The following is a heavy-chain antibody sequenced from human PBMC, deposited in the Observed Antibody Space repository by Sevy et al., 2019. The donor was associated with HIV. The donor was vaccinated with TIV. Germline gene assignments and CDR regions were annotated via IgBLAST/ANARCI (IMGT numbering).Heavy chain of an antibody. V-gene: IGHV3-7*03. D-gene: IGHD2-8*01. J-gene: IGHJ4*02. CDR3: ARAVGKDGAY. CDR1: GFTFSDSW. CDR2: INQDGSVI. Sequence: GGSLRFSCTASGFTFSDSWMHWVRQAPGKGLEWLANINQDGSVIFYADSVKGRFTISRDNSRNSVFLQMSSLRAGDTATYYCARAVGKDGAYWGQGTLVTVSS.